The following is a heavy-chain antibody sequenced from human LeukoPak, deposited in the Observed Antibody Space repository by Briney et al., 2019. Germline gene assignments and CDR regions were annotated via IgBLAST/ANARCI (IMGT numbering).Heavy chain of an antibody. D-gene: IGHD3-10*01. CDR2: ITSSSSYT. CDR3: ARFDYYGSGSVDY. J-gene: IGHJ4*02. V-gene: IGHV3-11*03. Sequence: GGSLRLSCAASGFTFSSYAMSWVRQAPGKGLEWVSYITSSSSYTNYADSVKGRFTISRDNAKNSLYLQMNSLRAEDTAVYYCARFDYYGSGSVDYWGQGTLVTVSS. CDR1: GFTFSSYA.